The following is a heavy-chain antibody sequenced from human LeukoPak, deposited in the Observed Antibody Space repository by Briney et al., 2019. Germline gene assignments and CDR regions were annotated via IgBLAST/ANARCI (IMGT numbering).Heavy chain of an antibody. D-gene: IGHD3-3*01. Sequence: PGGSLRLSCAASGFTFSSYGMHWVRQAPGKGLEWVAVISHDGSNKDYSDSVKGRFTISRDNSKNTLYLQMNSLRAEDTAVYYCAKDHGGADYWGQGTLVTVSS. J-gene: IGHJ4*02. CDR3: AKDHGGADY. CDR2: ISHDGSNK. CDR1: GFTFSSYG. V-gene: IGHV3-30*18.